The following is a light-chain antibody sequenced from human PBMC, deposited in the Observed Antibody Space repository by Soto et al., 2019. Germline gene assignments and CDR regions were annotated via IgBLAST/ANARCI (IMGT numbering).Light chain of an antibody. Sequence: AIRMTQSPSSLSSSTGDRATIACRASQGISSYLAWYQQKPGQAPKLLFYAASTRQSGVPARFSGSGSGTDFTLTISCLQSEDFAAYYCQHYYSYPPTFGQGTKVDIK. CDR1: QGISSY. V-gene: IGKV1-8*01. CDR3: QHYYSYPPT. CDR2: AAS. J-gene: IGKJ1*01.